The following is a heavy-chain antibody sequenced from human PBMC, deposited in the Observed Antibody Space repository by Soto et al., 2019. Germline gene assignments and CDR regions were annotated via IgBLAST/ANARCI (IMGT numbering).Heavy chain of an antibody. CDR1: GSSINSYY. Sequence: PSETLSLTCTVSGSSINSYYWNWIRQPPGKGLEWIGYVSYSGRTNYNPSLKSRVNMLVDKSKNQFSLNLTSVTAADTAVYYCARWQYTVVTAIDVWGQGTMVTVSS. CDR2: VSYSGRT. D-gene: IGHD4-17*01. J-gene: IGHJ3*01. CDR3: ARWQYTVVTAIDV. V-gene: IGHV4-59*03.